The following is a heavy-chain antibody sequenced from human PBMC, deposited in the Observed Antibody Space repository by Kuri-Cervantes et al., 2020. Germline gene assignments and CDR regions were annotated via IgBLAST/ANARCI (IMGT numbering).Heavy chain of an antibody. V-gene: IGHV3-23*01. CDR2: ISGSGGGT. Sequence: GESLKISCAASGFTFSNAWMSWVRQAPGKGLEWVSGISGSGGGTYYADSVKGRFTISRDNSKNTLYLQMNSLRAEDTAVYYCAKDLRRVEGGYFDYWGQGTLVTVSS. J-gene: IGHJ4*02. CDR1: GFTFSNAW. CDR3: AKDLRRVEGGYFDY.